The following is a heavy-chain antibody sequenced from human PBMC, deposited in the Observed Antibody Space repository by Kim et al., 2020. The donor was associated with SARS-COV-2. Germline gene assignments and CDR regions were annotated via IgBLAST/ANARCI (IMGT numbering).Heavy chain of an antibody. CDR1: GFTVSSNY. CDR2: IYSGGST. V-gene: IGHV3-53*04. D-gene: IGHD2-21*02. CDR3: ASGDVVTTGVAANYYYYYGMDV. Sequence: GGSLRLSCAASGFTVSSNYMSWVRQAPGKGLEWVSVIYSGGSTYYADSVKGRFTISRHNSKNTLYLQMNSLRAEDTAVYYCASGDVVTTGVAANYYYYYGMDVWGQGTTVTVSS. J-gene: IGHJ6*02.